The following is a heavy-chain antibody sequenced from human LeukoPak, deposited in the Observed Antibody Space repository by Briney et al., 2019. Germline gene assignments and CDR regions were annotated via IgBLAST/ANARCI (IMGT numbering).Heavy chain of an antibody. D-gene: IGHD1-26*01. Sequence: GGSLRLSCAASGFTFSSYWMHWVRQAPGKGLVWVSRISKDGSSTYYADSVKGRFTISRDNAKNTLYLQMNSLRAEDTAVYYCARDEVGVGXTHDYXGQGTLVTVSS. V-gene: IGHV3-74*01. CDR3: ARDEVGVGXTHDY. CDR1: GFTFSSYW. J-gene: IGHJ4*02. CDR2: ISKDGSST.